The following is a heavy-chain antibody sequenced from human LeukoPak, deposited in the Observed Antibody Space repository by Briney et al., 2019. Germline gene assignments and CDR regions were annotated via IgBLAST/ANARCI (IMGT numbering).Heavy chain of an antibody. J-gene: IGHJ4*02. CDR3: ARDSADYYDSSGCFDY. Sequence: GGSLRLSCAASGFTFSSYAMSWVRQAPGKGLEWVSGISGSGDSTYYADSVKGRFTISRDNSKNTLYLQMNSLRAEDTAVYYCARDSADYYDSSGCFDYWGQGTLVTVSS. V-gene: IGHV3-23*01. CDR2: ISGSGDST. D-gene: IGHD3-22*01. CDR1: GFTFSSYA.